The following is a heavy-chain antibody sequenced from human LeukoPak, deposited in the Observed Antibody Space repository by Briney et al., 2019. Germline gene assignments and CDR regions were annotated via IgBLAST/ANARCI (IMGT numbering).Heavy chain of an antibody. J-gene: IGHJ4*02. CDR1: GDSISSYY. CDR2: MYYTGST. V-gene: IGHV4-59*12. CDR3: ARWAHYYDSSGYYYPDY. Sequence: SETLSLTCTVSGDSISSYYWSWIRQPPGKGLEWIGYMYYTGSTTYNPSLKSRVIMSVDTSKNQLSLKLSSVTAADTAVYYCARWAHYYDSSGYYYPDYWGQGTLVTVSS. D-gene: IGHD3-22*01.